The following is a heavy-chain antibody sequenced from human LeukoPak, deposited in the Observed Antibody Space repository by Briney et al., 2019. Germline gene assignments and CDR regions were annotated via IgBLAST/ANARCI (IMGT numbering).Heavy chain of an antibody. D-gene: IGHD6-13*01. CDR3: ARLNKAFTGYSSSWYPYYYYYYMDV. J-gene: IGHJ6*03. V-gene: IGHV4-39*01. CDR1: GGSISSSSYY. CDR2: IYYSGST. Sequence: PSETLSLTCTVSGGSISSSSYYWGWLRQPPGKGREWIGSIYYSGSTYYNPSLKSRVTISVDTSKNQSSLKLSSVTAADTAVYYCARLNKAFTGYSSSWYPYYYYYYMDVWGKGTTVTVSS.